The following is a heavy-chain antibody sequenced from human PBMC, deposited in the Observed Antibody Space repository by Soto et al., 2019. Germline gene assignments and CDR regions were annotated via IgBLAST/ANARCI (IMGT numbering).Heavy chain of an antibody. CDR1: GGNFTSYA. D-gene: IGHD6-13*01. Sequence: SVWVSCKTSGGNFTSYAISWVRQAPGEGLEFMGGIVPLFGTTNYALKFRGRVTVTEDESTSTVYMEMSSLRSEDTAVYYCAKASGRSWYNWHDPWAQGTLDTVSS. CDR3: AKASGRSWYNWHDP. J-gene: IGHJ5*02. V-gene: IGHV1-69*13. CDR2: IVPLFGTT.